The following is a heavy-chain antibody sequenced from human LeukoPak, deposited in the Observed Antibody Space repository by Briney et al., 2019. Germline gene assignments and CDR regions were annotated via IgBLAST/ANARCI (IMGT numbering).Heavy chain of an antibody. Sequence: ASVKVSCKASGYTFTGYYMHWVRQAPGQGLEWMGWINPNSGDTNYAQKFQGRVTVTRDTSICTAYMELSRLRSDDTAVYYCARVGSSGWYVHPTLDYWGQGTLVTVSS. CDR3: ARVGSSGWYVHPTLDY. CDR2: INPNSGDT. D-gene: IGHD6-19*01. J-gene: IGHJ4*02. V-gene: IGHV1-2*02. CDR1: GYTFTGYY.